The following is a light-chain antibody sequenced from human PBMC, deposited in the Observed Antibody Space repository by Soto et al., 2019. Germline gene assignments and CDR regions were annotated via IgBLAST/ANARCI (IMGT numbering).Light chain of an antibody. V-gene: IGLV1-51*01. CDR1: SSNIGTNI. J-gene: IGLJ2*01. CDR3: GTWDSSLSAGV. Sequence: QSVLTQTPSVSAAPGQTVTISCSGSSSNIGTNIVSWYQHLPGTAHKLLIYDNNKRPSGTPDRFSGSKSGTSATLGITGLQTGDEADYYCGTWDSSLSAGVFGGGTKLTVL. CDR2: DNN.